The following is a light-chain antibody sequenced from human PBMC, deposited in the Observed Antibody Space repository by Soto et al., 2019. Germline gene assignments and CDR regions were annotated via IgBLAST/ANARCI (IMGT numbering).Light chain of an antibody. Sequence: QAALTQPASVSGSPGQSITISYTGTSSDVGGYNYVSWYQQHPGKAPKLMIYDVSNRPSGVSNRFSGSKSGNTASLTISGLQAEDEADYHCSSYTSSSTLHYVFGTGTKVTVL. J-gene: IGLJ1*01. V-gene: IGLV2-14*01. CDR3: SSYTSSSTLHYV. CDR2: DVS. CDR1: SSDVGGYNY.